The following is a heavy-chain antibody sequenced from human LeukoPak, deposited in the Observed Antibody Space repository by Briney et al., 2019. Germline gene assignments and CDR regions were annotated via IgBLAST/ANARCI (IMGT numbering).Heavy chain of an antibody. V-gene: IGHV4-39*01. Sequence: SETLSLTCTVSGGSLSSSSYYWGWLRQPPGKGLEWIGSIYYSGSTYYNPSLKSRVTLSVDTSKNQFSLKPSSVTAADTAVYYCARGIVVVPAASFDCWGQGTLVTVSS. CDR1: GGSLSSSSYY. CDR2: IYYSGST. D-gene: IGHD2-2*01. CDR3: ARGIVVVPAASFDC. J-gene: IGHJ4*02.